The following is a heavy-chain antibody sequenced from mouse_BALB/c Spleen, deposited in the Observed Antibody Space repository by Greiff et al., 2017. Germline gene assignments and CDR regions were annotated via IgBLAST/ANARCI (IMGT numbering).Heavy chain of an antibody. J-gene: IGHJ4*01. D-gene: IGHD2-4*01. CDR3: VRHSRYYDYDGAMDY. CDR1: GFTFNTYA. V-gene: IGHV10-1*02. CDR2: IRSKSNNYAT. Sequence: EVQLVESGGGLVQPKGSLKLSCAASGFTFNTYAMNWVRQAPGKGLEWVARIRSKSNNYATYYADSVKDRFTISRDDSQSMLYLQMNNLKTEDTAMYYCVRHSRYYDYDGAMDYWGQGTSVTVSS.